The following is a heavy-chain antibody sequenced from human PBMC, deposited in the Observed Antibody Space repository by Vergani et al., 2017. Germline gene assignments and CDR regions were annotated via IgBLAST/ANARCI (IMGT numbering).Heavy chain of an antibody. Sequence: QVQLPESGPGLVKPSETLSLTCTVSGGSISSHYWGWIRQPPGKGLEWIGSIYYSGSTNYNPSLKSRVTISVDTSKNQFSLKLSSVTAADTAVYYCARGVRRVDWSITWGYYYYGMDVWGQGTTVTVSS. V-gene: IGHV4-39*07. CDR2: IYYSGST. D-gene: IGHD3/OR15-3a*01. CDR3: ARGVRRVDWSITWGYYYYGMDV. J-gene: IGHJ6*02. CDR1: GGSISSHY.